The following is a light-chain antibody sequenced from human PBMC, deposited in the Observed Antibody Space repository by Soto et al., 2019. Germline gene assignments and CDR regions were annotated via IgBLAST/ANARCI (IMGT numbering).Light chain of an antibody. J-gene: IGKJ1*01. V-gene: IGKV1-5*03. Sequence: DIQMTQSRSTLSASVGDRFTITCRASENIGVWLAWYQQKPGKAPKLLIYKASSLQSGVPSRFSGGGSGTEFTLTISSLQPDDFATYYCQQYHTYSWTFGQGTKVDIK. CDR2: KAS. CDR1: ENIGVW. CDR3: QQYHTYSWT.